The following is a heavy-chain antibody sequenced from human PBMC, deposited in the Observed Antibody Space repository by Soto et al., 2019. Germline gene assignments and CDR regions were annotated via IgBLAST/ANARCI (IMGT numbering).Heavy chain of an antibody. D-gene: IGHD2-8*01. CDR1: GGSISSYY. CDR2: IYYSGST. Sequence: QVQLQESGPGLVKPSETLSLTCTVSGGSISSYYWSWIRQPPGKGLEWIGYIYYSGSTNYNPSLKRRVTISVDTSKNQFSLKLSSVTAADTAVYYCARVRAVSYYYYYYYMDVWGKGTTVTVSS. CDR3: ARVRAVSYYYYYYYMDV. V-gene: IGHV4-59*01. J-gene: IGHJ6*03.